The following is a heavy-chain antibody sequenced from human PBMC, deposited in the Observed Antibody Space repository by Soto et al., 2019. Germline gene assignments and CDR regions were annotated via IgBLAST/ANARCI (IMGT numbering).Heavy chain of an antibody. D-gene: IGHD3-10*01. J-gene: IGHJ5*02. Sequence: QVHLQESGPGLVKPSQTLSLTCTVSGGSISNAQYYWAWIRQHPGKGLEWIGYIYYSGNTYYSPSLKSRVSISIDTSKNLFSLKVNSVTAADTAVYYCAKTYGPFGRLDPWGQGTLVTVSS. V-gene: IGHV4-31*03. CDR1: GGSISNAQYY. CDR3: AKTYGPFGRLDP. CDR2: IYYSGNT.